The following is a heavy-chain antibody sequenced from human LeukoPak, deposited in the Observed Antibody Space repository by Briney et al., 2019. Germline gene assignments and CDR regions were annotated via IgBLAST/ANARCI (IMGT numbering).Heavy chain of an antibody. CDR1: GYTFTGYY. V-gene: IGHV1-2*02. CDR2: INPNSGGT. J-gene: IGHJ3*02. CDR3: ARELGSGWNGDAFDI. D-gene: IGHD6-19*01. Sequence: GASVKVSCKASGYTFTGYYMHGVRQAPGQGLEWMGWINPNSGGTNYAQKFQGRVTMTRDTSISTAYMELSRLRSYDTAVYYCARELGSGWNGDAFDIWGQGTMVTVSS.